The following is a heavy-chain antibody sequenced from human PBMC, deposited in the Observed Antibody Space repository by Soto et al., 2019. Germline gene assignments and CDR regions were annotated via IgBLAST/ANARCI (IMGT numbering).Heavy chain of an antibody. Sequence: EVQLVESGGGLVQPGGSLRLSCVASGFTFSTYNMNWVRQATGKGLEWVSYIGSSSSAIYYADSVKGRFTISRDNAKNSLYLQMNSLRAEDTAVYYCAKSECSGGSCYSGFHNWGQGTLVTVSS. V-gene: IGHV3-48*01. CDR2: IGSSSSAI. J-gene: IGHJ4*02. D-gene: IGHD2-15*01. CDR3: AKSECSGGSCYSGFHN. CDR1: GFTFSTYN.